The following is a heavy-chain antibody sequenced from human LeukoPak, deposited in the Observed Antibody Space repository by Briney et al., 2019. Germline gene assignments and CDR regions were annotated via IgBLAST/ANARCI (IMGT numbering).Heavy chain of an antibody. D-gene: IGHD3-10*01. CDR1: GFTFSSYS. Sequence: PGGSLRLSCAASGFTFSSYSMNWVRQAPGKGLEWVSYISSSSSTIYYADSVKGRFTISRDNAKNSLYLQMNSLRAEDTAVYYCARDNVLLWFGESIPFDYWGQGTLVTVSS. CDR2: ISSSSSTI. J-gene: IGHJ4*02. CDR3: ARDNVLLWFGESIPFDY. V-gene: IGHV3-48*01.